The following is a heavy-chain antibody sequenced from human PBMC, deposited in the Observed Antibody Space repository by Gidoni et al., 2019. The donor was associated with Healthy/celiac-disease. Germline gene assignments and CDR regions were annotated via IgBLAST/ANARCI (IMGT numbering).Heavy chain of an antibody. CDR2: ISAYNGNT. J-gene: IGHJ5*02. Sequence: QVQLVQSGAEVKKPGASVKVSCKASGYTFTSYGISWVRQAPGQGLEWMGWISAYNGNTNYAQKLQGRVTMTTDTSTSIAYMELRSLRSDDTAVYYCARDVLLWFGELPARGGFDPWGQGTLVTVSS. D-gene: IGHD3-10*01. CDR1: GYTFTSYG. CDR3: ARDVLLWFGELPARGGFDP. V-gene: IGHV1-18*04.